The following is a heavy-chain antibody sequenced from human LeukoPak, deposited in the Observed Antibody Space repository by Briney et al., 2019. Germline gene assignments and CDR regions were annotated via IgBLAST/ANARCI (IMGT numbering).Heavy chain of an antibody. CDR2: INHSGST. J-gene: IGHJ3*02. CDR1: GGSISSGGYS. CDR3: ARGEEVVTAKGAFDI. V-gene: IGHV4-30-2*01. Sequence: SQTLSLTCAVSGGSISSGGYSWSWIRQPPGKGLEWIGEINHSGSTNYNPSLKSRVTISVDTSKNQFSLKLSSVTAADTAVYYCARGEEVVTAKGAFDIWGQGTMVTVSS. D-gene: IGHD2-21*02.